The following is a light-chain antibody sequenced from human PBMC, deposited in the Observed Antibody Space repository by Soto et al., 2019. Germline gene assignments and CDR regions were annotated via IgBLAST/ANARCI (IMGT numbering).Light chain of an antibody. J-gene: IGLJ2*01. CDR1: SSNIGSNT. CDR2: SND. Sequence: QSVLTQPPSASGTPGQRVTISCSGSSSNIGSNTVNWYQQLPGAPPKLLIHSNDQRPPGVPDRFSGSKSGTSASLAISGLQSEDEADYYCTAWDDSLNGLVVFGGGTKLTVL. V-gene: IGLV1-44*01. CDR3: TAWDDSLNGLVV.